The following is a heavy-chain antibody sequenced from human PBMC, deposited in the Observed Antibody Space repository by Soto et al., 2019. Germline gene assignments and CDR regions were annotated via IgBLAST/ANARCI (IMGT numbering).Heavy chain of an antibody. CDR2: IYYSGST. V-gene: IGHV4-59*08. CDR3: ARTFDSSGFVDY. CDR1: GGSISSYY. D-gene: IGHD6-19*01. Sequence: SETLSLTCTVSGGSISSYYWSWIRQPPGKGLEWIGYIYYSGSTNYNPSLKSRVTISVYTSKNQFSLKLSSVTAADTAVYYCARTFDSSGFVDYWGQGTLVTVSS. J-gene: IGHJ4*02.